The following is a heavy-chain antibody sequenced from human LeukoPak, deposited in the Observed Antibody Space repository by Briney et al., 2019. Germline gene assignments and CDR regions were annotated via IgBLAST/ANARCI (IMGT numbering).Heavy chain of an antibody. Sequence: SVKVSCKASGGTFSSYAISWVRQAPGQGLEWMGGIIPIFGTANHAQKFQGRVTITTDESTSTAYMELSSLRSEDTAVYYCARGGTYYYDSSGYYSLGGLFDYWGQGTLVTVSS. D-gene: IGHD3-22*01. CDR2: IIPIFGTA. CDR1: GGTFSSYA. J-gene: IGHJ4*02. V-gene: IGHV1-69*05. CDR3: ARGGTYYYDSSGYYSLGGLFDY.